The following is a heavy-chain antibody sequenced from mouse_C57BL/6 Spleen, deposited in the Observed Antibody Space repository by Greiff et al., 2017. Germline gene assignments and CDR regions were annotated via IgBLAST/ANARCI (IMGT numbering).Heavy chain of an antibody. J-gene: IGHJ2*01. CDR2: ISYDGSN. Sequence: EVQLQQSGPGLVKPSQSLSLTCSVTGYSITSGYYWNWIRQFPGNKLEWMGYISYDGSNNYNPSLKNRISITLDKSKNKFFLKLNSVTTEDTATYYCAREGYGYDNDYLDYWGQGTTLTVSS. D-gene: IGHD2-2*01. CDR1: GYSITSGYY. V-gene: IGHV3-6*01. CDR3: AREGYGYDNDYLDY.